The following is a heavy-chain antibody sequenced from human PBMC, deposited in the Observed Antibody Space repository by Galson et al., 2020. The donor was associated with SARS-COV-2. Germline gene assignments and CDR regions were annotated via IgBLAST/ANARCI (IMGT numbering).Heavy chain of an antibody. Sequence: GESLKISCAASGFTFSSYGMHWVRQAPGKGLEWVAVISYDGSNKYYADSVKGRFTISRDNSKNTLYLQMNSLRAEDTAVYYCAKDGVEEYQLLFYYYYDYMDVWGKGTTVTVSS. CDR3: AKDGVEEYQLLFYYYYDYMDV. D-gene: IGHD2-2*01. CDR2: ISYDGSNK. V-gene: IGHV3-30*18. CDR1: GFTFSSYG. J-gene: IGHJ6*03.